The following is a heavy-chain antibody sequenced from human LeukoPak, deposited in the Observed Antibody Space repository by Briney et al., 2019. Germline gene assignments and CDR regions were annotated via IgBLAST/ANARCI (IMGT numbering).Heavy chain of an antibody. CDR1: GGSISSSSYY. CDR2: IYYSGST. J-gene: IGHJ2*01. Sequence: SETLSLTCTVSGGSISSSSYYWGWIRQPPGKGLEWIGSIYYSGSTYYNPSLKSRVTISVDTSKNQFSLKLSSVTAADTAVYYCARGSGPNSYWYFDLWGRGTLVTVSS. V-gene: IGHV4-39*01. D-gene: IGHD6-19*01. CDR3: ARGSGPNSYWYFDL.